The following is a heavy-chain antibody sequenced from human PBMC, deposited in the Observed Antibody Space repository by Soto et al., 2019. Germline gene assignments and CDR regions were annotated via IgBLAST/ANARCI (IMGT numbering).Heavy chain of an antibody. D-gene: IGHD6-19*01. J-gene: IGHJ3*02. Sequence: EVQLVESGGGLVQPGGSLRLCCAASGFTFSSYEMNWVRQAPGKGLEWVSYISSSGSTIYYADSVKGRFTISRDNAKNSLYLQMNSLSAEDTAVYYCARGPYSSGWYVVGVGAFDIWGQGTMVTVSS. CDR3: ARGPYSSGWYVVGVGAFDI. CDR1: GFTFSSYE. V-gene: IGHV3-48*03. CDR2: ISSSGSTI.